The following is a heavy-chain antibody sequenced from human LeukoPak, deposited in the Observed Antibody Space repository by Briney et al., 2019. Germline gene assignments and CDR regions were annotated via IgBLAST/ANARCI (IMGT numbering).Heavy chain of an antibody. CDR2: INSDASST. Sequence: SGGSLRLSCAASGFSFSTTWMHWVRQAPGKGLVRVSHINSDASSTTYADSVKGRFTISRDNAKNTLYLQMNSLRAEDTAVYYCARDRYYTMDVWGQGATVTVSS. CDR1: GFSFSTTW. CDR3: ARDRYYTMDV. V-gene: IGHV3-74*01. J-gene: IGHJ6*02.